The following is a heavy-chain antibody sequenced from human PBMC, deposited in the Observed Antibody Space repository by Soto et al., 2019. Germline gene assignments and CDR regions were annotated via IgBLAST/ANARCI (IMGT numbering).Heavy chain of an antibody. J-gene: IGHJ6*02. D-gene: IGHD6-19*01. CDR1: GGSISSSSYY. CDR3: ARRRMAGYYYSYGMDV. CDR2: IYYSGST. Sequence: QLQLQESGPGLVKPSETLSLTCTVSGGSISSSSYYWGWIRQPPGKGLEWIGSIYYSGSTYYNPSLKSRVTISVDTSKNQFSPKLSSVTAADTAVYYCARRRMAGYYYSYGMDVWGQETTVTVSS. V-gene: IGHV4-39*01.